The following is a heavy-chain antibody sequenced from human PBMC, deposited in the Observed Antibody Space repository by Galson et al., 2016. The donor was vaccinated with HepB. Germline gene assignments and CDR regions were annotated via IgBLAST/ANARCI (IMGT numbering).Heavy chain of an antibody. CDR2: ITRSGDAT. J-gene: IGHJ6*03. CDR1: GFSFSNSG. V-gene: IGHV3-23*01. D-gene: IGHD3-3*01. Sequence: SLRLSCAASGFSFSNSGMSWVRQAPGRGLEWVSGITRSGDATHYADFVKGRFTISRDNSKNTLYLQMNSLKAGDTAIYYCAKDSRRSTFGVLIHGLFSCMDVWGKGTAVTFAS. CDR3: AKDSRRSTFGVLIHGLFSCMDV.